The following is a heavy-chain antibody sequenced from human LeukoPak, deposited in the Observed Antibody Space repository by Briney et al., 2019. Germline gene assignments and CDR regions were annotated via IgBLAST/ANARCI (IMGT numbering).Heavy chain of an antibody. CDR1: GGSFSGYY. CDR2: INHSGST. CDR3: ARHCSRCGWFDP. D-gene: IGHD2-2*01. J-gene: IGHJ5*02. Sequence: SETLSLTCAVYGGSFSGYYWSWIRQPPGKGLEWIGEINHSGSTNYNPSLKSRVTISVDTSKNQFSLKLSSVTAADTAVYYCARHCSRCGWFDPWGQGTLVTVSS. V-gene: IGHV4-34*01.